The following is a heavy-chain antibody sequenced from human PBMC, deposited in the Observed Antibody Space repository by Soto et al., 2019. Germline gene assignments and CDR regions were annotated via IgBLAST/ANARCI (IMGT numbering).Heavy chain of an antibody. Sequence: PGGSLRLSCAAGGFNFRNYWVHWVRQVPGKGLVWLSGISPFDSKTYYADSVQGRFAISRDDAKGTVSLQMNNLRADDTAVYFCSREFVVSGSPLRKDRWGPGNQVTVSS. CDR3: SREFVVSGSPLRKDR. CDR2: ISPFDSKT. D-gene: IGHD1-26*01. CDR1: GFNFRNYW. J-gene: IGHJ5*02. V-gene: IGHV3-74*01.